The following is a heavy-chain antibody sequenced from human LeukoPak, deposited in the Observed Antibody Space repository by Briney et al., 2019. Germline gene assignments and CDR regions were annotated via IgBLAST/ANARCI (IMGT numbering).Heavy chain of an antibody. V-gene: IGHV3-33*01. CDR3: ALDSDFWSGDYYYYGMDV. Sequence: PGRSLRLSCAASGFTFSSYGMHWVRQAPGKGLEWVAVIWYDGSNKYYADSVKGRFTISRDNSKNTLYLQMNSLRAEDTAVYYCALDSDFWSGDYYYYGMDVWGHGTTVTVSS. CDR1: GFTFSSYG. J-gene: IGHJ6*02. CDR2: IWYDGSNK. D-gene: IGHD3-3*01.